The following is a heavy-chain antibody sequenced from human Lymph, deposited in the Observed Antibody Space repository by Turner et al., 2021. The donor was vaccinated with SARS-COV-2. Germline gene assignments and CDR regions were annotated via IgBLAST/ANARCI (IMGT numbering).Heavy chain of an antibody. CDR1: GGPMNNNY. D-gene: IGHD2-21*02. CDR2: IFYRGST. J-gene: IGHJ5*02. V-gene: IGHV4-59*01. Sequence: QVQLQESGPRLVKPLETRFLTGTVSGGPMNNNYWSWIRQPPGKRLEWIGFIFYRGSTNYNPSLKSRVTISVDTSENQFSLKLTSVTAADTAIYYCARQTVNNWVDPWGQGTLVTVSS. CDR3: ARQTVNNWVDP.